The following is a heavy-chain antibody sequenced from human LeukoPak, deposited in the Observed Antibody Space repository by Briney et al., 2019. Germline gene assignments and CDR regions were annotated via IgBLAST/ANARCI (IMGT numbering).Heavy chain of an antibody. CDR2: IYSGGST. J-gene: IGHJ4*02. CDR1: GFTVSSNY. CDR3: ARDPRSYYGH. D-gene: IGHD1-26*01. V-gene: IGHV3-66*02. Sequence: GGSLRLSCAASGFTVSSNYMSWVRQAPGKGLEWVSVIYSGGSTYYGDSMNGRFPISRDNSKNTLYLQMNSLRDEAAVVYYCARDPRSYYGHWGQGTLVTVSS.